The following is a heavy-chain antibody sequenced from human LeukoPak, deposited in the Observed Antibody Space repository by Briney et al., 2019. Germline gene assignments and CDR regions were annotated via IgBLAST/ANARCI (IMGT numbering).Heavy chain of an antibody. J-gene: IGHJ6*03. CDR3: ARDPLGPNYYYMDV. V-gene: IGHV3-11*04. CDR1: GFTFSDYY. D-gene: IGHD6-13*01. CDR2: ISRGGNSK. Sequence: KPGGSLRLSCAASGFTFSDYYMTWLRQAPGKGLEWVSSISRGGNSKYYTDSVKGRFTISRDNAKNTLYLQMNSLRAEDTAVYYCARDPLGPNYYYMDVWGKGTTVTVSS.